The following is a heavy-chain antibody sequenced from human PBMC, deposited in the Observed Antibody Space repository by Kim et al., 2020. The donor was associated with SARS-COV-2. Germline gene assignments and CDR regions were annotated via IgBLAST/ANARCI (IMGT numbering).Heavy chain of an antibody. CDR2: IYYSGST. CDR1: GGSISSYY. Sequence: SETLSLTCTVSGGSISSYYWSWIRQPPGRGLEWIGYIYYSGSTNYNPSLKSRVTISVDTSKNQFSLKLSSVTAADTAVYYCARGSGYYDSSGYYYNNYEFDYWGQGTLVTVSS. D-gene: IGHD3-22*01. J-gene: IGHJ4*02. V-gene: IGHV4-59*08. CDR3: ARGSGYYDSSGYYYNNYEFDY.